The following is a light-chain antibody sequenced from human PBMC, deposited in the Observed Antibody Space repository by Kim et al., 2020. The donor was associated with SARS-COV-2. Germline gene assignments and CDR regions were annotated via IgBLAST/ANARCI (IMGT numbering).Light chain of an antibody. V-gene: IGKV1-5*03. Sequence: DIQMTQSPSTLSASVGDRVTITCRASQSISSWLAWYQQKPGKAPKLLIYKASSLESGVPSRFSGSGSGTEFTLTISSLQPDDFATYYCQQYNSYSSFFGQGTKLEI. J-gene: IGKJ2*01. CDR2: KAS. CDR1: QSISSW. CDR3: QQYNSYSSF.